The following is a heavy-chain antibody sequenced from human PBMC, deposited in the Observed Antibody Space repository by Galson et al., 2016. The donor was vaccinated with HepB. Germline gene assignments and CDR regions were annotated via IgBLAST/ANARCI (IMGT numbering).Heavy chain of an antibody. CDR1: GFTFSDHY. CDR3: VRVNSFIRDIGSLDL. J-gene: IGHJ3*01. Sequence: SLRLSCAASGFTFSDHYMDWVRQAPGKGLEWIGRIRKQANSYTTEYGASVKGRFSVSRDDSKDSLYLQMNSLKSDDTAVYYCVRVNSFIRDIGSLDLWGPVTLVTVAS. V-gene: IGHV3-72*01. CDR2: IRKQANSYTT. D-gene: IGHD3-10*01.